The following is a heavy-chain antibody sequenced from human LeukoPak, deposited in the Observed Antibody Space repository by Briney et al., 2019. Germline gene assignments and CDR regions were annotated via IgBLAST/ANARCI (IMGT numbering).Heavy chain of an antibody. CDR2: ISDSGDST. CDR3: AKYAVVGTPFFDY. V-gene: IGHV3-23*01. D-gene: IGHD2-15*01. CDR1: GFTFSSHA. J-gene: IGHJ4*02. Sequence: PGGSLRLSCAASGFTFSSHAMSWARQAPGKGLEWVSAISDSGDSTYYADSVKGRFTISRDNSKNTLYLQMSSLRAEDTAVYYCAKYAVVGTPFFDYWGQGTLVTISS.